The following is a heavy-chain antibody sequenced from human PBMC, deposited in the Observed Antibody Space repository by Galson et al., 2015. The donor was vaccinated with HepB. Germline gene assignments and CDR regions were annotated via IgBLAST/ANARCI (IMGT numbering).Heavy chain of an antibody. CDR2: LSGSGSNT. V-gene: IGHV3-23*01. J-gene: IGHJ4*02. CDR1: GFTFSYYA. D-gene: IGHD2-2*02. Sequence: LRLSCAASGFTFSYYAMSWVRQAPGKGLEWVSTLSGSGSNTYYADSVKGRFTISRDNSKNTLYLLMNSLRAEDTAVYYCAKHGDVVVPTTIGATAGDDYWGQGTLVTVSS. CDR3: AKHGDVVVPTTIGATAGDDY.